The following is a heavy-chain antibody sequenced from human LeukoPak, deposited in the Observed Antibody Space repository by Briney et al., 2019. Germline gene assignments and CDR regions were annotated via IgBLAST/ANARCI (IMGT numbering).Heavy chain of an antibody. V-gene: IGHV4-39*01. CDR1: GGSISSTSYY. Sequence: SETLSLTCTVSGGSISSTSYYWGWIRQPPGKGLEWIGSIYYSGSTYYNPSLKSRVTISVNTSKNQFSLRMSSVTTADTAVYYCAGTDPKIDPWGQGTLVTVSS. CDR2: IYYSGST. CDR3: AGTDPKIDP. J-gene: IGHJ5*02.